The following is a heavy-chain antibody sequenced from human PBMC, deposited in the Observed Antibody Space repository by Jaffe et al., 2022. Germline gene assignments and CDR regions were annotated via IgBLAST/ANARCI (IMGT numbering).Heavy chain of an antibody. CDR3: ARRDDRGYSGYASEYYFDY. D-gene: IGHD5-12*01. CDR2: IIPIFGTA. V-gene: IGHV1-69*01. Sequence: QVQLVQSGAEVKKPGSSVKVSCKASGGTFSSYAISWVRQAPGQGLEWMGGIIPIFGTANYAQKFQGRVTITADESTSTAYMELSSLRSEDTAVYYCARRDDRGYSGYASEYYFDYWGQGTLVTVSS. J-gene: IGHJ4*02. CDR1: GGTFSSYA.